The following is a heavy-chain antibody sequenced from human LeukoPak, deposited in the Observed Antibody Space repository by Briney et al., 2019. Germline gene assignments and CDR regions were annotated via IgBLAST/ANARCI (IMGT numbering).Heavy chain of an antibody. CDR1: GYTFTSYY. J-gene: IGHJ4*02. V-gene: IGHV1-46*01. CDR2: INPSGGST. Sequence: ASVEVSCKASGYTFTSYYMHWVRQAPGQGLEWMGIINPSGGSTSYAQKFQGRVTMTRDTSTSTVYMELSSLRSEDTAVYYCAREKRAAMVTGPFDYWGQGTLVTVSS. D-gene: IGHD5-18*01. CDR3: AREKRAAMVTGPFDY.